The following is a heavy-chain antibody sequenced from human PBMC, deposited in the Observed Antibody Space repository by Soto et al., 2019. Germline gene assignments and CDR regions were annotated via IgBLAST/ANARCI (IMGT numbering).Heavy chain of an antibody. CDR2: IIPIFGTA. CDR1: GGTFSSYA. D-gene: IGHD1-1*01. CDR3: AGNRVWYKGPFGY. V-gene: IGHV1-69*13. J-gene: IGHJ4*02. Sequence: SVKVSCRASGGTFSSYASSWVRQAPGQGLEWMGGIIPIFGTANYAQKFQGRVTITADESTSTAYMELSSLRSEDTAVYYCAGNRVWYKGPFGYGGQGTLVTVS.